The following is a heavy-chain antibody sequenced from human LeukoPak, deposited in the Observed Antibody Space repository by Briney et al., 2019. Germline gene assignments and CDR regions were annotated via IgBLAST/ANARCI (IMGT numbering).Heavy chain of an antibody. CDR1: GSSLSSYY. D-gene: IGHD2-2*01. V-gene: IGHV4-4*09. CDR2: IYSSGST. CDR3: ARLAGYQLLMGGFYYMDV. J-gene: IGHJ6*03. Sequence: SETLSLTCTVSGSSLSSYYWNWIREPPGKGLDCIGYIYSSGSTNYNPSLKSRLTMSLDTSKHQFSLKLSSVTAADTAVYYCARLAGYQLLMGGFYYMDVWGKGATVNVSS.